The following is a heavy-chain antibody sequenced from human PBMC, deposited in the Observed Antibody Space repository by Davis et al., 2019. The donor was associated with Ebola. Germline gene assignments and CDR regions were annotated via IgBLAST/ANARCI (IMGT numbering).Heavy chain of an antibody. J-gene: IGHJ4*02. Sequence: MPSETLSLTCTVSGGSVSSGSYYWSWIRQPPGKGLEWIGYIYYSGSTNYNPPLKSRVTISVDTSKNQFSLKLSSVTAADTAVYYCARDRGDYYFDYWDQGTLVTVSS. V-gene: IGHV4-61*01. D-gene: IGHD4-17*01. CDR3: ARDRGDYYFDY. CDR1: GGSVSSGSYY. CDR2: IYYSGST.